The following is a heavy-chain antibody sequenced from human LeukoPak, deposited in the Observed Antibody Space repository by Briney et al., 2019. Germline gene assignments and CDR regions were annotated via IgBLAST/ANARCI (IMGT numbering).Heavy chain of an antibody. J-gene: IGHJ4*02. V-gene: IGHV4-31*03. CDR3: ARSFSGTYATFDS. CDR1: GASISSGGYY. Sequence: PSQTLSLTCTVSGASISSGGYYWSWIRQHPGKGLEWIGYIYYSGTTYYNPSLKSRITISVDTSKNHFSLKLSSVTAADTAVYYCARSFSGTYATFDSWGQGTVVTVSS. D-gene: IGHD1-26*01. CDR2: IYYSGTT.